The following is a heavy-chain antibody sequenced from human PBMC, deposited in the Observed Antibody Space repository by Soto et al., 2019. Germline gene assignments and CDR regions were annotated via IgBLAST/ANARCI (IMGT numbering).Heavy chain of an antibody. CDR2: MLSNGFS. D-gene: IGHD3-16*01. Sequence: SETLSLTCTVSGASMNNYYGSWVRQTPGKGLEWIGYMLSNGFSNYNSSLRSRVSVSVDTSKNQFSLKLTSVTAADTAIYYCVRSGHTFGGVTWGLGTLVTVSS. V-gene: IGHV4-59*01. CDR3: VRSGHTFGGVT. CDR1: GASMNNYY. J-gene: IGHJ5*02.